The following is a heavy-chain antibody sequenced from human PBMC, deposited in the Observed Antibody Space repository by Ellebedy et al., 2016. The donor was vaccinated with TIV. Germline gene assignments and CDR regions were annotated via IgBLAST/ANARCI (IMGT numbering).Heavy chain of an antibody. CDR1: GDSISSSSYF. Sequence: SETLSLIXSVSGDSISSSSYFWGWIRQPPGKGLDWIGIIYYSGSTYYNPSLNSRVTISIDTSKNQFSLNLSSVTAADTAVYYCATSAAIDAFDIWGQGTMVTVSS. CDR2: IYYSGST. V-gene: IGHV4-39*01. J-gene: IGHJ3*02. CDR3: ATSAAIDAFDI. D-gene: IGHD6-25*01.